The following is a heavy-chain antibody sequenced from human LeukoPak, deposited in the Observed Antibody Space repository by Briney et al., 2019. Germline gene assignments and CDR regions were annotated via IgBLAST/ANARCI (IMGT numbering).Heavy chain of an antibody. J-gene: IGHJ4*02. V-gene: IGHV4-34*01. Sequence: SETLSLTCAVYGGSFSGYYWSWIRQPPGKGLECIGEINHSGSTNYNPSLKSRVTISVDTSKNQFSLKLSSVTAADTAVYYCASLVHSSGYPTVDYWGQGTLVTVSS. CDR1: GGSFSGYY. CDR2: INHSGST. D-gene: IGHD3-22*01. CDR3: ASLVHSSGYPTVDY.